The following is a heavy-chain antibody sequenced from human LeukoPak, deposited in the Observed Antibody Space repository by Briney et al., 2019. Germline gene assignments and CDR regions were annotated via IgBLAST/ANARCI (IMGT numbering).Heavy chain of an antibody. D-gene: IGHD6-25*01. CDR3: ASGRQRLYYYGMDV. J-gene: IGHJ6*02. V-gene: IGHV3-11*01. CDR2: ISSSGSTI. Sequence: GRSLRLSCAASGFTFSDYYMSWIRQAPGKGLEWVSYISSSGSTIYYADSVKGRFTISRDNAKNSLYLQMNSLRAEDTAVYYCASGRQRLYYYGMDVWGQGTTVTVSS. CDR1: GFTFSDYY.